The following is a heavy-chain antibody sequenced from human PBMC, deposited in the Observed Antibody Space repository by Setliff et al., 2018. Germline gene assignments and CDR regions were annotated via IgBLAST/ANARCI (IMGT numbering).Heavy chain of an antibody. D-gene: IGHD5-12*01. CDR1: GGSFSGYY. V-gene: IGHV4-34*01. J-gene: IGHJ4*02. Sequence: SETLSLTCAVYGGSFSGYYWSWIRQPPGKGLEWIGEINHSGITNYNPSLKSRVTMSVDTSKNLFSLKLSSVTTADTAVYYCARHYGGGYKHFDYWGQGTLVTVSS. CDR3: ARHYGGGYKHFDY. CDR2: INHSGIT.